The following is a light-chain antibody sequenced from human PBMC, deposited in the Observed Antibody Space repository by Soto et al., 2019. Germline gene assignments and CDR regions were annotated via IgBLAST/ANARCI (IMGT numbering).Light chain of an antibody. CDR1: QSISNW. Sequence: DIHMTQSPSTLSAAVGDRVTITFRASQSISNWLAWHQQKPGKAPKLLIYKASNLESGVPSRFSGSGSGTEFTLTISSLQPDDFATYYCQQYNSYRAFGQGTKVDIK. V-gene: IGKV1-5*03. CDR3: QQYNSYRA. CDR2: KAS. J-gene: IGKJ1*01.